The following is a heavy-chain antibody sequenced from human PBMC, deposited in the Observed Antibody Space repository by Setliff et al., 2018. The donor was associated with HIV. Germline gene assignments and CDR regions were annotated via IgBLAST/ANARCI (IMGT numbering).Heavy chain of an antibody. CDR2: LYSAGNT. CDR1: GFTFSDFG. J-gene: IGHJ4*02. CDR3: ARGRLGSSGNTYYWYYFDY. V-gene: IGHV3-53*01. Sequence: SLRLSCAASGFTFSDFGMIWVRQAPGKGPEWVSVLYSAGNTFYADSVKGRFTVSRDDSKNTLFLQMNSLRAEDTAVYYCARGRLGSSGNTYYWYYFDYWGQGTLVTV. D-gene: IGHD2-15*01.